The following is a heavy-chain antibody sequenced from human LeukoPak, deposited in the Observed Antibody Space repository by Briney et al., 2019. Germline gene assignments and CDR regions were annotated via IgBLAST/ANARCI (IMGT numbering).Heavy chain of an antibody. D-gene: IGHD5-12*01. Sequence: GGSLRLSCAASGFIVSSNSMTWVRQAPGKGLEWVSAISGSGGSTYYADSVKGRFTISRDNSKNTLYLQMNSLRAEDTAVYYCAKDRRYSGYDSGDYWGQGTLVTVSS. J-gene: IGHJ4*02. CDR3: AKDRRYSGYDSGDY. CDR2: ISGSGGST. V-gene: IGHV3-23*01. CDR1: GFIVSSNS.